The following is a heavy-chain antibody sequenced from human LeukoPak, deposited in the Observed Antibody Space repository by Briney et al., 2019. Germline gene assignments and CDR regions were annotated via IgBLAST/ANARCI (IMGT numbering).Heavy chain of an antibody. CDR3: ARPRWGGNGPSAWYFDL. V-gene: IGHV4-39*01. CDR2: IFYSGST. J-gene: IGHJ2*01. Sequence: SETLSLTCIVSGGSMRSIDYHWGWIRQPPGKGLELIGNIFYSGSTHYNPSLKSRVSIAVDTSNNQFSLELRSVSAADTAVYFCARPRWGGNGPSAWYFDLWGPGTLVTVSS. D-gene: IGHD2-8*01. CDR1: GGSMRSIDYH.